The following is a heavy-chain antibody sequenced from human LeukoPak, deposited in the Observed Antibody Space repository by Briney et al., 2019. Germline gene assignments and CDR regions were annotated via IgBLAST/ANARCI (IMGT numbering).Heavy chain of an antibody. V-gene: IGHV7-4-1*02. Sequence: GASVKVSCKASGFVFTSYGFTWVRQAPGQGLEWMGWINTNTGNPTYAQGFTGRFVFSLDTSVSTAYLQISSLKAEDTAVYYCARVSDCSGGSCYSNFDYWGQGTLVTVSS. D-gene: IGHD2-15*01. CDR1: GFVFTSYG. CDR3: ARVSDCSGGSCYSNFDY. CDR2: INTNTGNP. J-gene: IGHJ4*02.